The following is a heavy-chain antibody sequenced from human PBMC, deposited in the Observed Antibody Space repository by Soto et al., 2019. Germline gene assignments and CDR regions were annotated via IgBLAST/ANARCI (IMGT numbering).Heavy chain of an antibody. V-gene: IGHV4-38-2*02. CDR2: IYHSGST. J-gene: IGHJ6*02. Sequence: SSETLSLTCAVSGYSISSGYYWGWIRQPPGKGLEGIGSIYHSGSTYYNPSLKSRVTISVDTSKNQFSLKLSSVTAADTAVYYCARDNGITMVGGVHYGMDVWGQGTTVTVSS. CDR3: ARDNGITMVGGVHYGMDV. CDR1: GYSISSGYY. D-gene: IGHD3-10*01.